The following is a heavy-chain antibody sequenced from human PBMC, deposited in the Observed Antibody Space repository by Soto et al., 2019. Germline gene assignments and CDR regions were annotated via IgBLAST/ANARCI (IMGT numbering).Heavy chain of an antibody. Sequence: QVQLVESGGGVVQPGRSLRLSCAASGFTFSSYGMHWVRQAPGKGLEWVAVIWYDGSNKYYADSVKGRVTISRDNSRNTLYLQMNSLRAEDTAVYYCARGRLGVSGASCLDYWGQGTLVTVSS. J-gene: IGHJ4*02. CDR2: IWYDGSNK. CDR3: ARGRLGVSGASCLDY. V-gene: IGHV3-33*01. CDR1: GFTFSSYG. D-gene: IGHD2-15*01.